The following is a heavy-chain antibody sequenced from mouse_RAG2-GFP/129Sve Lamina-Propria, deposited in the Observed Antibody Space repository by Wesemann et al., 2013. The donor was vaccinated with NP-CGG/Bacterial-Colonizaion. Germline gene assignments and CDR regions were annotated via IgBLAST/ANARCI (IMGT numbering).Heavy chain of an antibody. Sequence: EVKLLQSGGGLVQPGGSLKLSCAASGIDFSRYWMSWVRRAPGKGLEWIGEINPDSSTINYAPSLKDKFIISRDNAKNTLYLQMSKVRSEDTALYYCARLYDYGRFAYWGQGDSGHCLC. CDR3: ARLYDYGRFAY. CDR1: GIDFSRYW. CDR2: INPDSSTI. D-gene: IGHD2-4*01. V-gene: IGHV4-1*01. J-gene: IGHJ3*01.